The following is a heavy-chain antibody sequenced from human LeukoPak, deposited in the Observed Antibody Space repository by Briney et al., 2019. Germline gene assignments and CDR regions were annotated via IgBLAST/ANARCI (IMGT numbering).Heavy chain of an antibody. Sequence: SETLSPTCSVSGYSISSGYYWGWIRQAPDKGLEWIGTIYHSGNTHFNPSLKSRVTISVDTPKNQFSLKMNSVTAADSATYYCARDSGGGGLYETSGYYYFDYWGQGSLVTVSS. CDR2: IYHSGNT. J-gene: IGHJ4*02. V-gene: IGHV4-38-2*02. CDR1: GYSISSGYY. CDR3: ARDSGGGGLYETSGYYYFDY. D-gene: IGHD3-22*01.